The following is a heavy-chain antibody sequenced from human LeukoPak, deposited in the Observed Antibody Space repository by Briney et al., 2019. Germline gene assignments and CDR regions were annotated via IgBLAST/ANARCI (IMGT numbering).Heavy chain of an antibody. CDR2: IRRKPYGGTT. CDR1: GLTFGDYA. J-gene: IGHJ3*02. CDR3: TRDKITVTTGDTNAFHI. Sequence: GGPLRPSCPPPGLTFGDYAMGWVRKAPGRGWGWVGLIRRKPYGGTTEYAASVKGRFTISRDDSRSIAYLQMNSLKTEDTAVYFCTRDKITVTTGDTNAFHIWGQGTMVTVSS. V-gene: IGHV3-49*04. D-gene: IGHD4-17*01.